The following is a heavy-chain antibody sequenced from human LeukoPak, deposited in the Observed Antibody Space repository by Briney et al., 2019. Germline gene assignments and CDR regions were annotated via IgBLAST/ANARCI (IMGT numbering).Heavy chain of an antibody. J-gene: IGHJ6*02. V-gene: IGHV3-49*03. CDR2: IRSKAYGGAT. Sequence: GGSLRLSCTASGFTFGDYAMSWFRQAPGKGLEWVGFIRSKAYGGATEYAASVKGRFTISRDDSKSIAYLQMNSLKTEDTAVYYCTRALRYFDWMPYGMDVWGQGTTVTVSS. CDR3: TRALRYFDWMPYGMDV. D-gene: IGHD3-9*01. CDR1: GFTFGDYA.